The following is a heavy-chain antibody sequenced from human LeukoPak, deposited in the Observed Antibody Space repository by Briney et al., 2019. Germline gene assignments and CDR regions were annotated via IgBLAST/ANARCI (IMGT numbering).Heavy chain of an antibody. Sequence: SETLSLTCTVSGGSISSYYWSWIRQPAGKGLEWIGRIYTSGSTNYNPSLKSRVTMSVDTSKNQFSLKLSSVTAADTDVYYCASWGYYDSSGYNADAFDIWGQGTMVTVSS. CDR1: GGSISSYY. J-gene: IGHJ3*02. V-gene: IGHV4-4*07. CDR3: ASWGYYDSSGYNADAFDI. CDR2: IYTSGST. D-gene: IGHD3-22*01.